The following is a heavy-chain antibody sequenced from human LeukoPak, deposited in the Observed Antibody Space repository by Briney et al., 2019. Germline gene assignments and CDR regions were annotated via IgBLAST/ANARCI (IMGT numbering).Heavy chain of an antibody. D-gene: IGHD6-19*01. Sequence: GCLRLSCAAPGFIFDNYAIHWVRQAPGKGLEWVSLISGDGGSTFYADSVRGRFIISRDNTSKSLSLQMSSLRSEDTALYYCARESETSGWYDYWGQGTLVTVSS. J-gene: IGHJ4*02. V-gene: IGHV3-43*02. CDR2: ISGDGGST. CDR1: GFIFDNYA. CDR3: ARESETSGWYDY.